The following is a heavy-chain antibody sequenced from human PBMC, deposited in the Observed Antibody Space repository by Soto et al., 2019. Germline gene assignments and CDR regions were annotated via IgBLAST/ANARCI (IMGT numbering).Heavy chain of an antibody. J-gene: IGHJ6*02. CDR1: GGSFSGYY. CDR2: INHSGST. Sequence: SETLSLTCAAYGGSFSGYYWSWIRQPPGKGLEWIGEINHSGSTNYNPSLKSRVTISVDTSKNQFSLKLSSVTAADTAVYYCARGRVDFWSGTGGYGMDVWGQGTTVTVSS. V-gene: IGHV4-34*01. D-gene: IGHD3-3*01. CDR3: ARGRVDFWSGTGGYGMDV.